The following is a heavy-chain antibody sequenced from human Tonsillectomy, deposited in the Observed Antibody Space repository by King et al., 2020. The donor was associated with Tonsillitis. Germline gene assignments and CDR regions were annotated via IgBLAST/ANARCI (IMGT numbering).Heavy chain of an antibody. CDR2: IYYSGST. Sequence: LQLQESGPGLVKPSETLFITCTVAGGSISSSSDYWGWIRQPAGKGQEWIGSIYYSGSTYYNPSLKSRVTISVDTSKNRLSLKMSSVTAADTALYYCARDCMRTSCCGVYYGMDVWGQGTTVTVSS. J-gene: IGHJ6*02. V-gene: IGHV4-39*07. CDR3: ARDCMRTSCCGVYYGMDV. CDR1: GGSISSSSDY. D-gene: IGHD2-2*01.